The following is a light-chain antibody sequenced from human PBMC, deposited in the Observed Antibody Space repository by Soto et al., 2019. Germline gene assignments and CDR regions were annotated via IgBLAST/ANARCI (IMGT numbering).Light chain of an antibody. CDR3: SSYTTSSTVV. J-gene: IGLJ2*01. CDR2: EVT. V-gene: IGLV2-14*01. CDR1: SSDIGGYDY. Sequence: QSALTQPASVSGSPGQSITISCTGSSSDIGGYDYVSWYQQHPDKAPKLIIYEVTNRPSGVSIRFSGSKSGNTASLTVSGLQAEDEADYYCSSYTTSSTVVFCGGTKVTVL.